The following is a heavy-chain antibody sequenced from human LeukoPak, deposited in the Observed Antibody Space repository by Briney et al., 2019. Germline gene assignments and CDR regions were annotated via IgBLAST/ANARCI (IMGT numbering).Heavy chain of an antibody. CDR1: GYTLTELS. V-gene: IGHV1-24*01. CDR3: AGAMTHRYYFDY. D-gene: IGHD2-2*01. Sequence: ASVKVSCKVSGYTLTELSMHWVRQAPGKGLEWMGGFDPEGGETIYAQKFQGRVTMTEDTSTDTAYMELSSLRSEDTAVYYCAGAMTHRYYFDYWGQGTLVTVSS. J-gene: IGHJ4*02. CDR2: FDPEGGET.